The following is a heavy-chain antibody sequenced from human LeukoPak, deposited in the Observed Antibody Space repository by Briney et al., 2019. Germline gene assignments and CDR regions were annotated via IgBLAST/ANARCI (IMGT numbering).Heavy chain of an antibody. D-gene: IGHD1-26*01. Sequence: GGSLRLSCAASGFTFSSYAMSWVRQAPGKGLEWVSVIYSGGSTYYADSVKGRFTISRHNSKNTLYLQMNSLRAEDTAVYYCARDTRYSGSYWGRHPPHGMDVWGQGTTVTVSS. CDR2: IYSGGST. CDR3: ARDTRYSGSYWGRHPPHGMDV. J-gene: IGHJ6*02. CDR1: GFTFSSYA. V-gene: IGHV3-53*04.